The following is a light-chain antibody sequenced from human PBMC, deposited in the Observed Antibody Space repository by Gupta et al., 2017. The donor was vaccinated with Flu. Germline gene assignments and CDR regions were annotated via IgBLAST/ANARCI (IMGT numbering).Light chain of an antibody. CDR3: QQYQSLPLT. J-gene: IGKJ4*01. CDR1: QDITNF. CDR2: DAS. V-gene: IGKV1-33*01. Sequence: DIQMTQSPSSLSASVGDRVTITCQASQDITNFLNWYQQRPGEAPKLLINDASNFKAGVPSRFSGSGSGTDFTFTINRLQPEDFATYFCQQYQSLPLTFGGGTRVELK.